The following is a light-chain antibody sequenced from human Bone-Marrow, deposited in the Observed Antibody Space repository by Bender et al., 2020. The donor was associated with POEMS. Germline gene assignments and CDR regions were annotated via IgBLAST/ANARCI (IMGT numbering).Light chain of an antibody. CDR2: QDN. J-gene: IGLJ2*01. CDR3: QVWDTSSDHRV. CDR1: KLGIRY. Sequence: SFELTQPPSVSVSPGQTASITCSGEKLGIRYVSWYQQRPGQSPVLVLYQDNRRPSGIPERISGSNSGNTATLTIIRVEAGDEADYYCQVWDTSSDHRVFGGGTKLTVL. V-gene: IGLV3-1*01.